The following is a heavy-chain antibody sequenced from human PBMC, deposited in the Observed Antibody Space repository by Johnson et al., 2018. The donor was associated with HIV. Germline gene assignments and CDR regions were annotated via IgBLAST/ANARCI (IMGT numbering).Heavy chain of an antibody. D-gene: IGHD6-19*01. CDR1: GFTFASYA. Sequence: QVQLVESGGGLVQPGGSLRLSCAASGFTFASYAMSWVRQAPGKGLEWVTVISFAGVKKYYADSVKGRFTISRDNSKNTLYLQMTSLRAEDTAVYYCARKQWLEIPSDAFDIWGQGTMVTVSS. V-gene: IGHV3-33*08. CDR3: ARKQWLEIPSDAFDI. CDR2: ISFAGVKK. J-gene: IGHJ3*02.